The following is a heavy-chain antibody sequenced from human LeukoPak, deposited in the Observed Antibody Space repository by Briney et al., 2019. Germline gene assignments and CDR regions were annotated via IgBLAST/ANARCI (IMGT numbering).Heavy chain of an antibody. Sequence: GASVKVSCKVSGYTLTELSMHWVRQAPGKGLEWMGGFDPEDGETIYAQKFQGRVTMTEDTATDTAYMELSSLRSEDTAVYYCATKALVRLGELSFLPWGQGTLVTVSS. CDR1: GYTLTELS. CDR3: ATKALVRLGELSFLP. V-gene: IGHV1-24*01. D-gene: IGHD3-16*02. CDR2: FDPEDGET. J-gene: IGHJ5*02.